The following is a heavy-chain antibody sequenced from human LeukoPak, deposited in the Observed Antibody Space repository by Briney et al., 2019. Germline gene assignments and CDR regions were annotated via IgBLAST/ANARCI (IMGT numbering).Heavy chain of an antibody. CDR2: IYYSGGT. D-gene: IGHD3-9*01. CDR3: ARRDYDILTGGRLTTNDAFDI. J-gene: IGHJ3*02. Sequence: SETLSLSCAVSGGSISSYSWSWIRQPPGKGLEWVGYIYYSGGTNYNPSLKSRVTISVDPSTNQCYLKLSSVTAADTAVYYCARRDYDILTGGRLTTNDAFDIWGQGTMVTVSS. CDR1: GGSISSYS. V-gene: IGHV4-59*08.